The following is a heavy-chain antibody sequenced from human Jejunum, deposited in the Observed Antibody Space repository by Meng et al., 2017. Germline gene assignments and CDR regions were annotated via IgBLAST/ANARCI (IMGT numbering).Heavy chain of an antibody. CDR2: IKQDGSEK. V-gene: IGHV3-7*01. J-gene: IGHJ1*01. D-gene: IGHD3-16*01. CDR1: GFIFSDYW. Sequence: GSLRLSCAGSGFIFSDYWMNWVRQAPGKGLEWVANIKQDGSEKHYVDSVEGRFTISRDNAKNSLYLQMNSLRDEDTAVYYCARDQGSYGNFQHWGQGTLVTVSS. CDR3: ARDQGSYGNFQH.